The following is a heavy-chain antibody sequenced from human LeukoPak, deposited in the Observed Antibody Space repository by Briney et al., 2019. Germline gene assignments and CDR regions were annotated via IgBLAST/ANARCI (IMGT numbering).Heavy chain of an antibody. D-gene: IGHD6-13*01. Sequence: GGSLRLSCAASGFTFSSYGMHWVRQAPGKGLEWVAVIWYDGSNKYYADSVKGRFTISRDSSKNTLYLQMNSLRAEDTAVYYCARDAAAGWFDPWGQGTLVTVSS. CDR1: GFTFSSYG. CDR3: ARDAAAGWFDP. CDR2: IWYDGSNK. J-gene: IGHJ5*02. V-gene: IGHV3-33*01.